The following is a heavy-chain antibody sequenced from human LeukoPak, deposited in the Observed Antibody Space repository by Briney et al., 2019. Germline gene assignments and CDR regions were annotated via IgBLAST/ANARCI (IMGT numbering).Heavy chain of an antibody. CDR3: ARGWLTLDY. CDR2: IYYSGST. D-gene: IGHD4/OR15-4a*01. Sequence: SETLSLTCTVSGGSVSSDYWSWIRQPAGKGLEWIGYIYYSGSTNYNPSLKSRVTISVDTSKNQFSLKLSSVTAADTAVYYCARGWLTLDYWGQGTLVTVSS. V-gene: IGHV4-59*02. J-gene: IGHJ4*02. CDR1: GGSVSSDY.